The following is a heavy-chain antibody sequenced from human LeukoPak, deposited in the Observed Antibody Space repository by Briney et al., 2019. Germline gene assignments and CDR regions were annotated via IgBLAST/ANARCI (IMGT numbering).Heavy chain of an antibody. CDR1: GFTFSSYS. CDR3: ASGSRRFDY. CDR2: ISSNSTNI. Sequence: EPGGSLRLSCAASGFTFSSYSMNWVRQAPGKGLEWVSYISSNSTNIYYAASVKGRFTISRDNAKNSLCLQMSSLRAEDTAVYYCASGSRRFDYWGQGTLVTVSS. J-gene: IGHJ4*02. V-gene: IGHV3-48*01. D-gene: IGHD5-12*01.